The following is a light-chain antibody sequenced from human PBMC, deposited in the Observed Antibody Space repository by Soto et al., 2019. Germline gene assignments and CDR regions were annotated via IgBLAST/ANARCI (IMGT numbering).Light chain of an antibody. V-gene: IGKV3-20*01. Sequence: EIVLTQSPGTLSLSPGERVTLSCRASQSVSSSSLAWYQQRPGQAPRLLISGASSRATGIPDRFSGSGSGTDFTLTIRRLEPEDFAVYYCQQYGNSPLTFGGGTKVEIK. CDR2: GAS. CDR3: QQYGNSPLT. J-gene: IGKJ4*01. CDR1: QSVSSSS.